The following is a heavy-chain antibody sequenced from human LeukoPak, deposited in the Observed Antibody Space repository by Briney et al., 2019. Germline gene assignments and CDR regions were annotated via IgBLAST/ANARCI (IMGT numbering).Heavy chain of an antibody. D-gene: IGHD6-13*01. CDR2: IDPSDSYT. CDR3: ARARAAGGRWSDSDY. J-gene: IGHJ4*02. V-gene: IGHV5-10-1*01. CDR1: GYSFTSYW. Sequence: PGESLKISCKGSGYSFTSYWISWVRQMPGKGLEWMGRIDPSDSYTNYSPSFQGHVTISADKSISTAYLQWSSLKASDTAMYHCARARAAGGRWSDSDYWGQGTLVTVSS.